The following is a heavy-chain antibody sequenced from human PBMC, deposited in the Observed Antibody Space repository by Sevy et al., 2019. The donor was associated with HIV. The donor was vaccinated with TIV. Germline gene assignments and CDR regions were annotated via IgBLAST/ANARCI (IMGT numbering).Heavy chain of an antibody. V-gene: IGHV3-48*02. J-gene: IGHJ4*01. CDR3: ARVAAVASTLYYFDF. Sequence: GGSLRLSCAASGFSFSTYSMNWVRQAPGKGLEWVSYISTSSSTIYYAESVKGRFTISRDNAKRSLYLQMNSLRDEDTAVYYCARVAAVASTLYYFDFWGHGTLVTVSS. CDR1: GFSFSTYS. CDR2: ISTSSSTI. D-gene: IGHD6-19*01.